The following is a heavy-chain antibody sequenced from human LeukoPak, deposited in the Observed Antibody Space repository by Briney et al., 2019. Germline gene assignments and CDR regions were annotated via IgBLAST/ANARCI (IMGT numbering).Heavy chain of an antibody. J-gene: IGHJ4*01. V-gene: IGHV3-9*01. Sequence: GRSLRLSCAASGFTFDDYAMYWVRQAPGKGLEWVSGISWNSGSIGYADSVKGRFTISRDNAKNSLYLQMNSLRAEDTALYYCAKDKRGIVEAAGTYFDYWGQGTLVTVSS. CDR1: GFTFDDYA. CDR3: AKDKRGIVEAAGTYFDY. D-gene: IGHD6-13*01. CDR2: ISWNSGSI.